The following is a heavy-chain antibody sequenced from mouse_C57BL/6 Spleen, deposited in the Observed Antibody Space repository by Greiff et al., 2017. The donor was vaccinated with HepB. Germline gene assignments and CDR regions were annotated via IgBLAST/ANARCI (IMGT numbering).Heavy chain of an antibody. D-gene: IGHD1-1*01. CDR3: ARTATVVAPFFDY. V-gene: IGHV1-80*01. CDR1: GYAFSSYW. CDR2: IYPGDGDT. J-gene: IGHJ2*01. Sequence: VQLQQPGAELVKPGASVKISCKASGYAFSSYWMNWVKQRPGKGLEWIGQIYPGDGDTNYNGKFKGKATLTADKSSSTAYMQLSSLTSEDSAVYVCARTATVVAPFFDYWGQGTTLTVSS.